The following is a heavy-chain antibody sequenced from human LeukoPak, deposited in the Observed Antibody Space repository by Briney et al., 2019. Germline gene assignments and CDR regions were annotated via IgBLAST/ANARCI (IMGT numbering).Heavy chain of an antibody. CDR2: IYYSGST. D-gene: IGHD4-17*01. CDR3: ASPSLMSGEPSYFDF. Sequence: SETLSLTCTVSGGSISSYYWSWIRQPPGKGLEWIGYIYYSGSTNYNPSLKSRVTISVDTSKNQFSLKLTSLTAADTAVYYCASPSLMSGEPSYFDFWGQGTLVSVSA. V-gene: IGHV4-59*12. CDR1: GGSISSYY. J-gene: IGHJ4*02.